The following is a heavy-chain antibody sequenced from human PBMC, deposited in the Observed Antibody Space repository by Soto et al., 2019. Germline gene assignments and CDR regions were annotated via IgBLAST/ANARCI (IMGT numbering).Heavy chain of an antibody. CDR1: GYSFTKYG. D-gene: IGHD2-2*01. V-gene: IGHV1-3*01. Sequence: ASVKVSCKTSGYSFTKYGLHWVRQAPGQRLEWMGWINPGNGDTKYSQKFQGRVTITRDTSATTAYMELSSLRSEDSAVFYCARTDCSSTSCYNYYYYGMDVWGQGTTVTV. J-gene: IGHJ6*02. CDR3: ARTDCSSTSCYNYYYYGMDV. CDR2: INPGNGDT.